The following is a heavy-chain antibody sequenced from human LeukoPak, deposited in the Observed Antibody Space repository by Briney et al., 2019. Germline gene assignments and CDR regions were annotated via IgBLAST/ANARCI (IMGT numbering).Heavy chain of an antibody. Sequence: PGGSLRLSCAASGFTFSSYAMHWVRQAPGKGLEWVAVISYDGSNKYYADSVKGRFTISGDNSKNTLHLQMNSLRGEDTAVYYCAKGWSYDFWSGYYGAFDIWGQGTMVTVSS. V-gene: IGHV3-30-3*01. D-gene: IGHD3-3*01. J-gene: IGHJ3*02. CDR2: ISYDGSNK. CDR3: AKGWSYDFWSGYYGAFDI. CDR1: GFTFSSYA.